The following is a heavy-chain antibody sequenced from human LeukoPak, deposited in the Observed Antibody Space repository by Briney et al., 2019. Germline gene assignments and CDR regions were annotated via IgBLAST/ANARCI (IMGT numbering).Heavy chain of an antibody. Sequence: ASAKVSCKASGYTCTSHDFNWVRQATGQRPEWMGWMSPNSGDTGYAQKFQDRVTMTRNTSISTAYMELSSLRSDDTAVYYCARGPPNWGYDYWGPGTLVTVSS. J-gene: IGHJ4*02. CDR2: MSPNSGDT. V-gene: IGHV1-8*01. CDR3: ARGPPNWGYDY. CDR1: GYTCTSHD. D-gene: IGHD7-27*01.